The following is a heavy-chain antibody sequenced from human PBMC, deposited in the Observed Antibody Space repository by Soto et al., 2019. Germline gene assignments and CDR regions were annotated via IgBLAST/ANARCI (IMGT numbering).Heavy chain of an antibody. J-gene: IGHJ4*02. CDR2: IYYSGST. Sequence: SETLSLTCTVSGGSISSGDYYWSWIRQPPGKGLEWIGYIYYSGSTYYNPSLKSRVTISVDTSKNQFSLKLSSVTAADTAVYYCARAPLRPHSRYFDYWGQGTLVTVSS. CDR1: GGSISSGDYY. CDR3: ARAPLRPHSRYFDY. D-gene: IGHD4-17*01. V-gene: IGHV4-30-4*01.